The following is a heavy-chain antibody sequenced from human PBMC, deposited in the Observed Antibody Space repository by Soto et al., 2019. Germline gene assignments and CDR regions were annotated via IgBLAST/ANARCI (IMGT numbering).Heavy chain of an antibody. V-gene: IGHV1-69*01. CDR2: IIPIFGTA. CDR1: GITFSSYA. D-gene: IGHD3-22*01. J-gene: IGHJ4*02. CDR3: ASKGVRGYYYG. Sequence: AAMVSCTASGITFSSYALTEVSQAPGQGLEWMGGIIPIFGTANYAQKFQGRVTITADESTSTAYMELSSLRSEDTAVYYCASKGVRGYYYGWGQGNLVTVSS.